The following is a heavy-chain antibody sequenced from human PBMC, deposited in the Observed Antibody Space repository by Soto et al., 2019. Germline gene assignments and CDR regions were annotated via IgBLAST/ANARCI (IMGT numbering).Heavy chain of an antibody. J-gene: IGHJ6*02. Sequence: GGSLRLSCAASGFTFSSYDMHWVRQATGKGLEWVSAIGTAGDTYYPGSVKGRFTISRENAKNSLYLQMNSLRAEDTAVYYCARAGDCSGGSCPGNGMDVWGQGTTVTVSS. CDR3: ARAGDCSGGSCPGNGMDV. D-gene: IGHD2-15*01. V-gene: IGHV3-13*01. CDR1: GFTFSSYD. CDR2: IGTAGDT.